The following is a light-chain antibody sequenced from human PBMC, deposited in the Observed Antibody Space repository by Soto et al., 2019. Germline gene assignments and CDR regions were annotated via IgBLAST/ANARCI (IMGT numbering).Light chain of an antibody. CDR1: QSVSSD. V-gene: IGKV3-15*01. Sequence: EIVMTKSHATLSVSPGERATLSCRASQSVSSDLAWYQQKPGQAPRLFIYGASTRATGIPARFSGSGSGTEFTLTISSLQSEDFAVYYCKQYNNWWTFGNGSKVGIK. CDR3: KQYNNWWT. J-gene: IGKJ1*01. CDR2: GAS.